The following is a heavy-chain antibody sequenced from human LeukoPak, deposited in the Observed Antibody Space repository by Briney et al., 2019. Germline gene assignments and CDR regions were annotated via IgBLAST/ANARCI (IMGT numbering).Heavy chain of an antibody. D-gene: IGHD5-18*01. J-gene: IGHJ4*02. Sequence: SETLSLTCTVSGGSISSYYWSWIRQPPGKGLEWIGYIYYSGSTNYNPSLKSRVTISVDTSKNQFSLKLSSVTAADTAVYYCATGTPAMVKSFDYWGQGTLVTVSS. CDR3: ATGTPAMVKSFDY. CDR1: GGSISSYY. V-gene: IGHV4-59*12. CDR2: IYYSGST.